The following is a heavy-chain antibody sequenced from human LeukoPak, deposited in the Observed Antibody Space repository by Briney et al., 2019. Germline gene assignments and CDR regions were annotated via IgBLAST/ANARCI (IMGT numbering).Heavy chain of an antibody. CDR3: ARVGWELHDAFDI. CDR2: INPNSGGT. Sequence: ASVTVSCKASGYTFTGYYMHWVRQAPGQGLEWMGWINPNSGGTNYAQKFQGRVTMTRDTSISTAYMELSRLRSDDTAVYYCARVGWELHDAFDIWGQGTMVTVSS. J-gene: IGHJ3*02. D-gene: IGHD1-26*01. CDR1: GYTFTGYY. V-gene: IGHV1-2*02.